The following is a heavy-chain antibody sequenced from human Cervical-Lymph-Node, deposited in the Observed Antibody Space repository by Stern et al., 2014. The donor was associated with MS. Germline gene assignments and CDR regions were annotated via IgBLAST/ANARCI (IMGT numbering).Heavy chain of an antibody. D-gene: IGHD2/OR15-2a*01. V-gene: IGHV3-21*01. Sequence: VQLMQSGGGLVKPGGSLRLSCAASGFMFRTYNMNWVRQAPGKGLEWVSAISSSSNYIYYADSVRARFTISRDNAKNSLYLQMNSLRAEDTAVYYCARDDELYGLDYWGQGTLVTVSS. CDR1: GFMFRTYN. J-gene: IGHJ4*02. CDR2: ISSSSNYI. CDR3: ARDDELYGLDY.